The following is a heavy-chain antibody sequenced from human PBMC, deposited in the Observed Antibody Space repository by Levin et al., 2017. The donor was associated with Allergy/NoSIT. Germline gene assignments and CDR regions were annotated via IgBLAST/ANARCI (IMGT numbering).Heavy chain of an antibody. CDR2: ISGSGGST. CDR1: GFTFSSYA. V-gene: IGHV3-23*01. Sequence: GGSLRLSCAASGFTFSSYAMSWVRQAPGKGLEWVSAISGSGGSTYYADSVKGRFTISRDNSKNTLYLQMNSLRAEDTAVYYCAKSQKFEQLVRLVYYCGMDVWGQGTTVTVSS. J-gene: IGHJ6*02. D-gene: IGHD6-6*01. CDR3: AKSQKFEQLVRLVYYCGMDV.